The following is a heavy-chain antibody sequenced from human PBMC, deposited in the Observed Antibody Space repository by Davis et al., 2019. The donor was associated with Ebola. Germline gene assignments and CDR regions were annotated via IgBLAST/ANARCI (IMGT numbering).Heavy chain of an antibody. V-gene: IGHV5-10-1*01. CDR1: GYSFTSYW. CDR3: ARSGITVTRNWFDP. Sequence: GESLKISCKGSGYSFTSYWISWVRQMPGKGLEWMGRIDPSDSYTNYSPSFQGHVTISADKSISTAYLQWSSLKASDTAMYYCARSGITVTRNWFDPWGQGPWSPSPQ. D-gene: IGHD4-17*01. CDR2: IDPSDSYT. J-gene: IGHJ5*02.